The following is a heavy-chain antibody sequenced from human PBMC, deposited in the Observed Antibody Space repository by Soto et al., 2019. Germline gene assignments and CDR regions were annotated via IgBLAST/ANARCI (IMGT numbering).Heavy chain of an antibody. CDR3: VRIRYQLPSSVLWLDP. Sequence: SETLSLTCAVYGGFLSESYWTWIRQPPGKGLEWIGEINHVGGTNYNPSLKSRVTMSVDTSQNQFSLRLISVTAADTAMYFCVRIRYQLPSSVLWLDPWGQGTQVTVSS. CDR1: GGFLSESY. J-gene: IGHJ5*02. D-gene: IGHD3-16*01. CDR2: INHVGGT. V-gene: IGHV4-34*01.